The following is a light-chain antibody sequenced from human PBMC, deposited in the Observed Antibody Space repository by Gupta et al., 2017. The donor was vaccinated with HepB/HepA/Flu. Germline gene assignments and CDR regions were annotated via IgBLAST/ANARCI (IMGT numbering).Light chain of an antibody. J-gene: IGKJ5*01. CDR2: LGS. CDR3: MQSLQTPIT. V-gene: IGKV2-28*01. Sequence: DIVMTQSTLSLPVTPGEAASISCRSSQSLLHSNGYNLLHWYLQKPGQSPQLLIYLGSNRASGVPDRFSGSGSGTDFTLKISRVEAEDVGVYYCMQSLQTPITFGQGTRLEIK. CDR1: QSLLHSNGYNL.